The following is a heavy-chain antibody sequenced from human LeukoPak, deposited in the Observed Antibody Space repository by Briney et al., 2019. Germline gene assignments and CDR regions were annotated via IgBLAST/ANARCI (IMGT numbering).Heavy chain of an antibody. CDR1: GGSISSYY. J-gene: IGHJ3*02. V-gene: IGHV3-23*01. D-gene: IGHD3-3*01. CDR3: ARDQALTVYDAFDI. Sequence: ETLSLTCTVSGGSISSYYWSWVRQAPGKGLEWVSAISGSGGSTYYADSVKGRFTISRDNSKNTLYLQMNSLRAEDTAVYYCARDQALTVYDAFDIWGQGTMVTVSS. CDR2: ISGSGGST.